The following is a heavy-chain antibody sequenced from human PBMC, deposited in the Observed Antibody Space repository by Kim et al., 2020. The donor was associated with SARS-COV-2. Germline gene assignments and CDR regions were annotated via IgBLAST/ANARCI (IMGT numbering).Heavy chain of an antibody. Sequence: SETLYLTCSVSGGYINTSHYYWAWIRQPPGKGLEWIGTIYHRGSTYYNPSLKSRVTISVDTSRNQFSLKLASVTAADPAVYYCARRTEAGGYFDFWGQGSPVTVAS. J-gene: IGHJ4*02. CDR3: ARRTEAGGYFDF. CDR2: IYHRGST. V-gene: IGHV4-39*01. D-gene: IGHD3-16*01. CDR1: GGYINTSHYY.